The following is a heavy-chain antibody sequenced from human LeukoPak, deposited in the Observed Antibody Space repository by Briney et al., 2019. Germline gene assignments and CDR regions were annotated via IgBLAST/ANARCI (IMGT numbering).Heavy chain of an antibody. V-gene: IGHV5-51*01. Sequence: GESLKISCKGSGYSFTSYWIGWVRQMPGKGLEWMGIIYPGDSDTRYSPSFQGQVTISADKSISTAYLQWSSLKASDTAMYYCARLFGAYCRSTSCSFDYWGQGTLVTVSS. D-gene: IGHD2-2*01. CDR3: ARLFGAYCRSTSCSFDY. CDR1: GYSFTSYW. J-gene: IGHJ4*02. CDR2: IYPGDSDT.